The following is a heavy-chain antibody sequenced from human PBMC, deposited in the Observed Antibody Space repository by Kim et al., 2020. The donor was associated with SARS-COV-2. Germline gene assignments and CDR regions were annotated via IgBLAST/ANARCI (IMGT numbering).Heavy chain of an antibody. D-gene: IGHD3-3*01. Sequence: SETLSLTCTVSGGSISSGAYYWSRIRQHPGKGLEWIGYIYYSGSTYYNPSLKSRGTISVDTSKNQFSLKLSPETAADTAEYYCASADTIFGVVIDAFDSWGQGTMVTVSS. CDR3: ASADTIFGVVIDAFDS. CDR1: GGSISSGAYY. J-gene: IGHJ3*02. CDR2: IYYSGST. V-gene: IGHV4-31*03.